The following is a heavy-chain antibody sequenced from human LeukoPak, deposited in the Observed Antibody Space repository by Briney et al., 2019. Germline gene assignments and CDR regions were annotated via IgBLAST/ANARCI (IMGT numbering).Heavy chain of an antibody. V-gene: IGHV4-39*01. D-gene: IGHD6-6*01. CDR3: ASSSSYYYYYYMDV. J-gene: IGHJ6*03. CDR1: GGSISSSSYY. CDR2: IYYSGST. Sequence: SETLSPTWTVSGGSISSSSYYWGWIRQPPGKGLEWIGSIYYSGSTYYNPSLKSRVTISVDTSKNQFSLKLSSVTAADTAVYYCASSSSYYYYYYMDVWGKGTTVTVSS.